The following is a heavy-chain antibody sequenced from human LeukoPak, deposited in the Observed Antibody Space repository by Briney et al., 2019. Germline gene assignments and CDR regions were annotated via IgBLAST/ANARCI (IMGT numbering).Heavy chain of an antibody. CDR1: GFTFSSFG. CDR3: ARIALYSSGWYGLDY. CDR2: ISYDGSNK. J-gene: IGHJ4*02. Sequence: PGGSLRLSCAASGFTFSSFGMFWVRQALGKGLEWVAVISYDGSNKYYADSVKGRFTTSRDNSKNTLYLQMNSLRAEDTAVYYCARIALYSSGWYGLDYWGQGTLVTVSS. D-gene: IGHD6-19*01. V-gene: IGHV3-30*03.